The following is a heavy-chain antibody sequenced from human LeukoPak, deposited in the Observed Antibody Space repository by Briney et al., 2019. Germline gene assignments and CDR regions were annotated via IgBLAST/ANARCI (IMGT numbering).Heavy chain of an antibody. CDR2: ISGNAGST. Sequence: GGSLRLSCAASGFTFSRYAMSWVRQAPGKGLEWVSAISGNAGSTSYAHSVKGRFTISRDNSKNPLYLQMKSRRSEDTAVYYCAKDQYDFWSGYSGPDAFDIWGQGTMVTVSS. D-gene: IGHD3-3*01. CDR1: GFTFSRYA. J-gene: IGHJ3*02. CDR3: AKDQYDFWSGYSGPDAFDI. V-gene: IGHV3-23*01.